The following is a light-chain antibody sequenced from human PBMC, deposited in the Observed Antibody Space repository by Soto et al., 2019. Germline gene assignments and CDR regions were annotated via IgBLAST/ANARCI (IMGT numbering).Light chain of an antibody. J-gene: IGLJ2*01. CDR3: CSYAGIYTP. V-gene: IGLV2-11*01. CDR2: DVS. Sequence: QSVLTQPRSVSGSPGQSVTISCTGTSSDVGGYDYVSWYQQHPGKAPKLMIYDVSKRPSGVPDRFSGSKSGNTASLTISGLQAEDEADFYCCSYAGIYTPFDGGTKVTVL. CDR1: SSDVGGYDY.